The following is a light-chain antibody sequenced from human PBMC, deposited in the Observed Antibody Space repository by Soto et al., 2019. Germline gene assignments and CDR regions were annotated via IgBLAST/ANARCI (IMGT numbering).Light chain of an antibody. CDR2: KAS. CDR1: QSVNSW. V-gene: IGKV1-5*03. CDR3: QQYNNYLGT. Sequence: DIQMTQSPSTLSASVGDRVTITCRASQSVNSWLAWYQQKPGKAPKLLIYKASNLENGVPSRFSGRGSGTEFTLTISGLQPDDFASYYCQQYNNYLGTFGQGTKVEIK. J-gene: IGKJ1*01.